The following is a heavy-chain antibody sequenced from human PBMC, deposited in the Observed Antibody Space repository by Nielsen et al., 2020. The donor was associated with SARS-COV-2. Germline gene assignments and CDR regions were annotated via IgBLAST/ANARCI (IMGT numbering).Heavy chain of an antibody. Sequence: SETLSLTCTVSGGSISSGDYYWSWIRQPPGKGLEWIGYIYYSGSTYYNPSLKSRVTISVDTSKNQFSLKLSSVTAADTAVYYCARVWGIQLWSHFDYWGQGTLVTVSS. D-gene: IGHD5-18*01. V-gene: IGHV4-30-4*02. CDR2: IYYSGST. CDR3: ARVWGIQLWSHFDY. CDR1: GGSISSGDYY. J-gene: IGHJ4*02.